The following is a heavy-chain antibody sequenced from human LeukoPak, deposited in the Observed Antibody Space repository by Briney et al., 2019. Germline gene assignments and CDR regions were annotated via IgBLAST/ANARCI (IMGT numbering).Heavy chain of an antibody. CDR3: AGGFYGSGREGRDDAFDV. CDR1: GGIFTSYA. J-gene: IGHJ3*01. D-gene: IGHD3-10*01. Sequence: VASVKVSCKASGGIFTSYAFSWVRQAPGQRLEWMGGIIPFFPISNYAQKFRDRVTITADESTSTAYMEMSNLRSDDTAVYYCAGGFYGSGREGRDDAFDVWGQGTVVTVSS. V-gene: IGHV1-69*13. CDR2: IIPFFPIS.